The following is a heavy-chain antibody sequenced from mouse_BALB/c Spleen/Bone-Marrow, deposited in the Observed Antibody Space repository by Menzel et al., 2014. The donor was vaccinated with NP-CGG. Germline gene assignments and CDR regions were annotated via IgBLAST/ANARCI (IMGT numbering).Heavy chain of an antibody. D-gene: IGHD2-10*02. Sequence: QVQLQQSGAELMKPGASVNMSCKATGYTLSSYWIEWVKQRPGHGLEWIGEILPGTSSTTYNERFKAKATFTADTSSNTAYMQLSSLTSEDSAVYYCVRSKLGYGNSYYFDYWGQGTTLTVSS. CDR1: GYTLSSYW. CDR2: ILPGTSST. CDR3: VRSKLGYGNSYYFDY. V-gene: IGHV1-9*01. J-gene: IGHJ2*01.